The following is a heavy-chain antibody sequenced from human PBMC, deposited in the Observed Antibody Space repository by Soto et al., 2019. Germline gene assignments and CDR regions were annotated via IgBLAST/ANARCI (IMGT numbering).Heavy chain of an antibody. CDR2: IYWDDDK. D-gene: IGHD3-22*01. CDR3: AHRRLFHGSGHYYDWDY. Sequence: QVTLKESGPTLVKPTQTLTLTCTFSGFSLSTSGVGVGWIRQPPGKALEWLALIYWDDDKRYSPSLKSRLTITKDTSKNQVVLTMTNMDPVDTATYYCAHRRLFHGSGHYYDWDYWGQGTLVTVSS. J-gene: IGHJ4*02. V-gene: IGHV2-5*02. CDR1: GFSLSTSGVG.